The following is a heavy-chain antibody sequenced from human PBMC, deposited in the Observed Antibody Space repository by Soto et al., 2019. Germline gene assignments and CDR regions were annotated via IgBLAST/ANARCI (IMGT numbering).Heavy chain of an antibody. J-gene: IGHJ5*02. CDR1: GGSISSSNW. CDR3: ARLFCSSTSCYTTWFDP. D-gene: IGHD2-2*02. CDR2: IYHSGST. V-gene: IGHV4-4*02. Sequence: QVQLQESGPGLVKPSGTLSLTCAVSGGSISSSNWWSWVRQPPGKGVGWIGEIYHSGSTNYNPSLKSRVTISVDKSKNQFSLKLSSVTAADTAVYYCARLFCSSTSCYTTWFDPWGQGTLVTVSS.